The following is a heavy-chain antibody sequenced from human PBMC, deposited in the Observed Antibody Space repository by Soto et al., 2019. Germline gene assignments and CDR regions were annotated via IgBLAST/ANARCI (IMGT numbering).Heavy chain of an antibody. V-gene: IGHV1-69*01. D-gene: IGHD3-16*01. CDR2: IIPIFGTT. CDR3: ARYRERLGGIVRGSFDY. J-gene: IGHJ4*02. CDR1: VGTFSSYA. Sequence: QVQLVQSGAEVKKPGSSVKVSCKASVGTFSSYAISWVRQAPGQGLEWLGGIIPIFGTTNYAQKFQGRVTITADESTSTAYMELSSLRSEDTAVYYCARYRERLGGIVRGSFDYWGQGTLVTVSS.